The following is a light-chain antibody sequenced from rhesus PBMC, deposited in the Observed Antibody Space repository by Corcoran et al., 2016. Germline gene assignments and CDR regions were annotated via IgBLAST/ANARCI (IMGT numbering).Light chain of an antibody. J-gene: IGKJ2*01. CDR1: QSISSW. CDR3: HQHNSYPYS. Sequence: DIQMTQSPSSLSASVGDTVTFTFRASQSISSWLDWYQQKPGKAPKVLNYYASNLESGVPSRFSGSGSGTDFTLTISSLQPEDFAIYYCHQHNSYPYSFGQGAKVVIE. V-gene: IGKV1S11*01. CDR2: YAS.